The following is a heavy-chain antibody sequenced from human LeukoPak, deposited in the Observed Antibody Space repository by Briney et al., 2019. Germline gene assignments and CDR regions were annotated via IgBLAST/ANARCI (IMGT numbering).Heavy chain of an antibody. J-gene: IGHJ4*02. Sequence: ASVKVSCKASGCTFTGHYMHWVRQAPGQGLEWVGWINPNSGGTNYAQKFQGRVTMTRDTSISTAYMELSRLRSDDTAVYYCASDLIQLWSPNSDFDYWGQGTLVTVSS. CDR3: ASDLIQLWSPNSDFDY. CDR2: INPNSGGT. CDR1: GCTFTGHY. D-gene: IGHD5-18*01. V-gene: IGHV1-2*02.